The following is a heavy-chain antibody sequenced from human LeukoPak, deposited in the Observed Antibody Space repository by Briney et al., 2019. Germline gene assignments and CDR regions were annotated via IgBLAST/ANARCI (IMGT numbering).Heavy chain of an antibody. V-gene: IGHV5-10-1*01. Sequence: GESLKISCKGSGYSFTSYWISWVRQMPGKGLEWMGRIDPSDSYTNYSPSFQGHVTISADKSISTAYLQWSSLKASDTAMYYCARHSTTSMVATSYYYYYGMDVWGQGTTVTVSS. CDR2: IDPSDSYT. D-gene: IGHD5-12*01. J-gene: IGHJ6*02. CDR1: GYSFTSYW. CDR3: ARHSTTSMVATSYYYYYGMDV.